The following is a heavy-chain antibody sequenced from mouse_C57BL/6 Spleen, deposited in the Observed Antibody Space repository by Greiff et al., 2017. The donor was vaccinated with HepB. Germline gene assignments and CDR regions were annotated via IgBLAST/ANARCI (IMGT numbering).Heavy chain of an antibody. CDR3: ARNLGYYYGSSWYFDV. CDR1: GFTFSSYA. CDR2: ISDGGSYT. D-gene: IGHD1-1*01. Sequence: EVKLVESGGGLVKPGGSLKLSCAASGFTFSSYAMSWVRQTPEKRLEWVATISDGGSYTSYPDNVKCRFTISRDNAKNNLYLQMSHLKSEDTAMYYCARNLGYYYGSSWYFDVWGTGTTVTVSS. V-gene: IGHV5-4*03. J-gene: IGHJ1*03.